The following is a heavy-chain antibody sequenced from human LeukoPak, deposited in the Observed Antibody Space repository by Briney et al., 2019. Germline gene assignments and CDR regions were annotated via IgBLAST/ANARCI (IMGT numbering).Heavy chain of an antibody. CDR2: IKPDSGAT. CDR1: GYTFTVHY. J-gene: IGHJ4*02. D-gene: IGHD4/OR15-4a*01. CDR3: ARDHDYGPDY. Sequence: GASVKVSCKASGYTFTVHYLHWLRQAPGQGLEWMGWIKPDSGATNFAHNFQGRVTMTSDTSINTAYMELSSVTSDDTAVYYCARDHDYGPDYWGQGTLVTVSA. V-gene: IGHV1-2*02.